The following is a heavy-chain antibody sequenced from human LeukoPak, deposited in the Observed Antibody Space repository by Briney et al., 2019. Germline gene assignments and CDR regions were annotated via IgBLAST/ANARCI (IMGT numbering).Heavy chain of an antibody. D-gene: IGHD6-19*01. J-gene: IGHJ6*03. Sequence: PGGTLRLSCAASGFTFSTYGMSWVRQAPGKGLEWVSAISGSGDSTYYADSVKGRFTISRDNSRNTLYLQMNSLRAEDTALYYCARDSHSGGGSYYYYYYYMDVWGKGTTVTVSS. CDR2: ISGSGDST. CDR1: GFTFSTYG. V-gene: IGHV3-23*01. CDR3: ARDSHSGGGSYYYYYYYMDV.